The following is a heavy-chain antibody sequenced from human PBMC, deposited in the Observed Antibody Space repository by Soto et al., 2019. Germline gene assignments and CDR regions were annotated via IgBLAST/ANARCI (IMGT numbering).Heavy chain of an antibody. V-gene: IGHV4-31*01. Sequence: QVQLQESGPGLVKPSQTLSLTCTVSGVSISSGDYYWSWIRQDPGKGLEWIGYIYYSGSAYYNPSRTSQVTLPVDPSENHFSLKLSSVTAADTAVYYCARVGYYASGTSDYWGQGTLVTVSS. CDR1: GVSISSGDYY. D-gene: IGHD3-10*01. CDR2: IYYSGSA. CDR3: ARVGYYASGTSDY. J-gene: IGHJ4*02.